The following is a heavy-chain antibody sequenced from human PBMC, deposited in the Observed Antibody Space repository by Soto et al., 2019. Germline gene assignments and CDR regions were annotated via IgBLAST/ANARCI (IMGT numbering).Heavy chain of an antibody. D-gene: IGHD3-3*01. CDR3: ARDFGTIFGVVIGNHYYYYGMDV. V-gene: IGHV1-18*04. J-gene: IGHJ6*02. Sequence: ASVKVSCKASGYTFTSYGISWVRQAPGQGLEWMGWISAYNGNTNYAQKLQGRVTMTTDTSTSTAYMELRSLRSDDTAVYYCARDFGTIFGVVIGNHYYYYGMDVWGQGTTVTVSS. CDR1: GYTFTSYG. CDR2: ISAYNGNT.